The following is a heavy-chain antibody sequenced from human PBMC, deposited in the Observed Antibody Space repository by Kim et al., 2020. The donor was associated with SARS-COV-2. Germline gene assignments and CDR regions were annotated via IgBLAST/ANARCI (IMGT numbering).Heavy chain of an antibody. Sequence: GGSLRLSCAASGFTFSSYWMSWVRQAPGKGLEWVANIKQDGSEKYYVDSVKGRFTISRDNAKNSLYLQMNSLRAEDTAVYYCARVGSSTSLVWGVYYYGMDVWGQGTTVTVSS. CDR2: IKQDGSEK. D-gene: IGHD2-2*01. CDR1: GFTFSSYW. V-gene: IGHV3-7*03. J-gene: IGHJ6*02. CDR3: ARVGSSTSLVWGVYYYGMDV.